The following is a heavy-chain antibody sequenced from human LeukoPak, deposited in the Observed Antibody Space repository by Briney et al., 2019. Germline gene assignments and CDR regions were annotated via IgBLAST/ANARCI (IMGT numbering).Heavy chain of an antibody. CDR1: GGSISSAY. Sequence: SETLSLTCTVSGGSISSAYWNWIRQPPGKGLEWIGEIDHGGSTNYNPSLKSRVTISLDTSKNQFSLKLSSVTAADTAVYYCARAMYNSGWYNWLDPWGLGTLVTVSS. V-gene: IGHV4-34*01. CDR3: ARAMYNSGWYNWLDP. CDR2: IDHGGST. J-gene: IGHJ5*02. D-gene: IGHD6-19*01.